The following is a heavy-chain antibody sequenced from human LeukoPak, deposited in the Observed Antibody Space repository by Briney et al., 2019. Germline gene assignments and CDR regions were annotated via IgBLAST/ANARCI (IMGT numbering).Heavy chain of an antibody. J-gene: IGHJ6*02. V-gene: IGHV5-10-1*01. CDR1: GYSFTSYW. Sequence: GESLRISCKGSGYSFTSYWISWVRQMPGKGLEWMGRIDPSDSYTNYSPSFQGHVTISADKSISTAYLQWSSLKASDTAMYYCARHLLGSSPYCSGGSCYNPDPYYYYYGMTSGAKGPRSPSP. CDR3: ARHLLGSSPYCSGGSCYNPDPYYYYYGMTS. CDR2: IDPSDSYT. D-gene: IGHD2-15*01.